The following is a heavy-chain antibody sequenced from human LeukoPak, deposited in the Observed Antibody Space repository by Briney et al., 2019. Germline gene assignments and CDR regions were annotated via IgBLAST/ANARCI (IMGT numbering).Heavy chain of an antibody. J-gene: IGHJ4*02. CDR3: ARDRYSSGCVDY. V-gene: IGHV4-39*07. CDR1: GGSISSSSYY. D-gene: IGHD6-19*01. CDR2: IYYSGST. Sequence: PSETLSLTSTVSGGSISSSSYYWGWIRQPPGKGLEWIGSIYYSGSTYYNPSLKSRVTISVDTSKNQFSLKLCSVTAADTAVYYCARDRYSSGCVDYWGQGTLVTVSS.